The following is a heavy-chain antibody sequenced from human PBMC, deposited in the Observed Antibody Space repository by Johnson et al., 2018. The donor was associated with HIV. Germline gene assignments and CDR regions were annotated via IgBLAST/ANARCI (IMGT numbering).Heavy chain of an antibody. J-gene: IGHJ3*02. CDR1: GFTFSSYD. Sequence: EQLVESGGGLVQPGGSLRLSCAASGFTFSSYDMHWVRQATGKGLEWVSAIGTAGDTYYPGSVKGRFTISRDNAKNSLFLQMNSLRAEDTALYYCAKDLINSGIDPQAFDNWGQGTMVTVSS. CDR3: AKDLINSGIDPQAFDN. V-gene: IGHV3-13*01. D-gene: IGHD1-26*01. CDR2: IGTAGDT.